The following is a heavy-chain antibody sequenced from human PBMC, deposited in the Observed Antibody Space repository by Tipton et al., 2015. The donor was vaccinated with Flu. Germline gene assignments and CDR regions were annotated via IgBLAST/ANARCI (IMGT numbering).Heavy chain of an antibody. CDR1: GFTFSSYS. D-gene: IGHD3-10*01. CDR3: ARTTEWGIIWFGRNQRYAFDI. Sequence: GSLRLSCAASGFTFSSYSMNWVRQAPGKGLEWVSSISSSSSYIYYADSVKGRFTISRDNAKNSLYLQVNSLRAEDTAVYYCARTTEWGIIWFGRNQRYAFDISGQGTMVTVSS. V-gene: IGHV3-21*01. J-gene: IGHJ3*02. CDR2: ISSSSSYI.